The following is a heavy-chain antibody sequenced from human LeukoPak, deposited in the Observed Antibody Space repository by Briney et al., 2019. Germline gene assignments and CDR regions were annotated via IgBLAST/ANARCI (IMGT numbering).Heavy chain of an antibody. D-gene: IGHD1-20*01. CDR3: TRDRRYNWNDPNLDY. CDR2: IRSKAYGGTT. V-gene: IGHV3-49*03. Sequence: GGSLRLSCAASGFTFSSYWMSWIRQAPGKGLEWVGFIRSKAYGGTTEYAASVKGRFTISRDDSKSIAYLQMNSLKTEDTAVYYCTRDRRYNWNDPNLDYWGQGTLVTVSS. CDR1: GFTFSSYW. J-gene: IGHJ4*02.